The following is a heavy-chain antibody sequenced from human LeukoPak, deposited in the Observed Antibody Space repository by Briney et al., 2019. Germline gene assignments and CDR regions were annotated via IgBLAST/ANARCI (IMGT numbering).Heavy chain of an antibody. CDR2: INPNSGGT. V-gene: IGHV1-2*02. J-gene: IGHJ4*02. CDR3: ARVACSSTSCYKALGYFDY. CDR1: GYTFTGYY. D-gene: IGHD2-2*02. Sequence: ASVKVSCKASGYTFTGYYMHWVRQAPGQGLEWMGWINPNSGGTNYAQKFQGRVTMTRDTSISTAYMELSRLRSDDTAVYYCARVACSSTSCYKALGYFDYWGQGTLDTVSS.